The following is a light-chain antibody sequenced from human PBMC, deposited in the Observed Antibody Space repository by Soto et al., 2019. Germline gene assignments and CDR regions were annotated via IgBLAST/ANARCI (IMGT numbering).Light chain of an antibody. V-gene: IGKV1-39*01. CDR1: QSINNY. CDR2: GAS. J-gene: IGKJ4*01. Sequence: DIQMTQSPSSLSGSVGDRVTITCRASQSINNYLNWYQQKPGKAPELLIYGASSLQTGVPSRFSGSGSGTDFTLTISSLQPEDFASYYCQQTYSLPLTFGGGTKVEIK. CDR3: QQTYSLPLT.